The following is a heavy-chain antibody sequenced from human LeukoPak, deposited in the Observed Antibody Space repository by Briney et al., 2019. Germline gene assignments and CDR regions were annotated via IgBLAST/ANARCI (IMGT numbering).Heavy chain of an antibody. D-gene: IGHD2-15*01. CDR2: IYYSGST. CDR1: GGSISSYY. J-gene: IGHJ3*02. V-gene: IGHV4-59*08. CDR3: ARHVRSGPFDI. Sequence: SETLSLTCTVSGGSISSYYWSWIRQPPGKGLEWIGYIYYSGSTHYNPSLKSRVTISVETSKKHFSLKMSSVTAADTAVYYCARHVRSGPFDIWGQGTMVTVSS.